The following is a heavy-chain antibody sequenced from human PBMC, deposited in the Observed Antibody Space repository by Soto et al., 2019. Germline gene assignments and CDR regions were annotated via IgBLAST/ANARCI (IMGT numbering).Heavy chain of an antibody. CDR2: INPHGGST. Sequence: ASVKVSCKASGYTFTGYYMHWVRQAPGQGLERMGVINPHGGSTAYAQKCKGRVTLTRDTSASTVYMEESSLTSEDTAMYYCARSSGGNFGIIIEGTNWFAPWGQGTLVTVSS. V-gene: IGHV1-46*01. J-gene: IGHJ5*02. CDR1: GYTFTGYY. CDR3: ARSSGGNFGIIIEGTNWFAP. D-gene: IGHD1-26*01.